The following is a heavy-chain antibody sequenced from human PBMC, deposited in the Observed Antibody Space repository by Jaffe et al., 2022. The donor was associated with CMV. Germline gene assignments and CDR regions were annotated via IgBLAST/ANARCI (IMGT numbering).Heavy chain of an antibody. V-gene: IGHV4-59*01. CDR3: ARGGGGRAGFV. Sequence: QVQLQESGPGLVKPSETLSLTCTVSGGSISSYYWSWIRQPPGKGLEWIGYIYYSGSTNYNPSLKSRVTISVDTSKNQFSLKLSSVTAADTAVYYCARGGGGRAGFVWGQGTLVTVSS. J-gene: IGHJ4*02. CDR2: IYYSGST. CDR1: GGSISSYY. D-gene: IGHD2-15*01.